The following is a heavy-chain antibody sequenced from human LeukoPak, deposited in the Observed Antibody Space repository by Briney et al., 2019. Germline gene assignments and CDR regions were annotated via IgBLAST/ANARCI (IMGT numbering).Heavy chain of an antibody. CDR3: ARGKYCTSTSCYNPVDYFEY. CDR2: ISGSGAST. CDR1: GFTFSSYA. V-gene: IGHV3-23*01. Sequence: GGSLRLSCAASGFTFSSYAMSWVRQAPGKGLEWVSAISGSGASTYYADSVKGRFTITRDNSKSTLYLQMNSLRAEDTAVYYCARGKYCTSTSCYNPVDYFEYWGQGTLVTVSS. J-gene: IGHJ4*02. D-gene: IGHD2-2*02.